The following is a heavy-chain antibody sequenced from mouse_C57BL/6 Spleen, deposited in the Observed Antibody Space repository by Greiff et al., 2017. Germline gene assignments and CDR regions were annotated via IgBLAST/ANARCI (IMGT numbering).Heavy chain of an antibody. Sequence: VQLQQSGPELVKPGASVKISCKASGYTFTDYYMNWVKQSPGKSLEWIGDINPNNGGTSYNQKFKGKATLTVDKSSSTAYMESRSLTAEDSAVYYCARPPPAQATGFGYWGQGALVTVAA. D-gene: IGHD3-2*02. J-gene: IGHJ3*01. CDR1: GYTFTDYY. CDR3: ARPPPAQATGFGY. V-gene: IGHV1-26*01. CDR2: INPNNGGT.